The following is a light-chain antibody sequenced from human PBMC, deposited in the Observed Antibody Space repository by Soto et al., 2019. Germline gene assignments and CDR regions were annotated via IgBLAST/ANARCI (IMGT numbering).Light chain of an antibody. Sequence: EIVVTQSPGTLSLSPGERATLSCRASQSITSSSLSWYQHKHGQAPRLLIYAACSKATGLPNRFSGSGSGTDFTLTISRLEPEDFAVYYCQQYGTSSYTFGQGTQLEIK. CDR2: AAC. J-gene: IGKJ2*01. CDR3: QQYGTSSYT. CDR1: QSITSSS. V-gene: IGKV3-20*01.